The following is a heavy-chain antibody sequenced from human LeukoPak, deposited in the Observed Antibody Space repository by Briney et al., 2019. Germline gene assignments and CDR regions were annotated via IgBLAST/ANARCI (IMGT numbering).Heavy chain of an antibody. Sequence: GGSLRLSCAVSGFIFSKYEMNWVRQAPGKGLEWVAYIIGGGNIIYYADSVKGRFTISRDNAQNSLHLQMSSLRADDTAVYYCARVGEYGGSSGWFDYWGQGTLVTVSS. D-gene: IGHD6-19*01. J-gene: IGHJ4*02. CDR3: ARVGEYGGSSGWFDY. CDR1: GFIFSKYE. V-gene: IGHV3-48*03. CDR2: IIGGGNII.